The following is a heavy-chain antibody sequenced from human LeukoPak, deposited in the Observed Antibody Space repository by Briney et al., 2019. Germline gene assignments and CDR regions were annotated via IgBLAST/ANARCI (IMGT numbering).Heavy chain of an antibody. D-gene: IGHD4-17*01. Sequence: PGGSLRLSCAASGFTFNSYAMSWVRQAPGKGLEWISYINSVGGTTFYADSVKGRFTISRDNAKNTLYLQMDSLRAEDAAIYYCARSIMYGDHGEDIWGQGTVVAVSS. CDR2: INSVGGTT. J-gene: IGHJ3*02. CDR1: GFTFNSYA. CDR3: ARSIMYGDHGEDI. V-gene: IGHV3-48*04.